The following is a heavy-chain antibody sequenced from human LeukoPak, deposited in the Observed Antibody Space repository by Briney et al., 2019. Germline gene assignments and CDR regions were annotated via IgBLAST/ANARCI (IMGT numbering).Heavy chain of an antibody. D-gene: IGHD1-26*01. Sequence: GASVKVSCKASGGTFSSYAISWVRQAPGQGLEWMGRIIPIFGTANYAQKFQGRVTITTDESTSTAYMELSRLRSDDTAVYYCAREAYSGSYYEGDWGQGTLVTVSS. CDR1: GGTFSSYA. V-gene: IGHV1-69*05. J-gene: IGHJ4*02. CDR2: IIPIFGTA. CDR3: AREAYSGSYYEGD.